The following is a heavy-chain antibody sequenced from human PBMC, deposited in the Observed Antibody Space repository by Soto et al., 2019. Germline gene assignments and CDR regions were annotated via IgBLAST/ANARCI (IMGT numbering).Heavy chain of an antibody. J-gene: IGHJ6*02. CDR3: ARRGYDFWSGLDV. D-gene: IGHD3-3*01. CDR1: GYNFTSYW. CDR2: IDPTDSFT. Sequence: EVQLVQSGAEVKKPGESLRISCKGSGYNFTSYWIIWVRQMPGKGLEWMGNIDPTDSFTYYSPSFQGHVTISTDKSMSTAYLQWGTLKASDTAMYYCARRGYDFWSGLDVWGQGTTVTISS. V-gene: IGHV5-10-1*03.